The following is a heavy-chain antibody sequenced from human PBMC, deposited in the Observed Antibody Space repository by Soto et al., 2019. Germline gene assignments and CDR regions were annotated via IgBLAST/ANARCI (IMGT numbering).Heavy chain of an antibody. CDR2: ISGSGGST. Sequence: GGSLRLSCAASGFTFSSYAMSWVRQAPGKGLEWVSAISGSGGSTYYADSVKGRFTISRDNSKNTLYLQMNSLRAEDTAVYYCAKVTETPPDYYYYRDVWGKGTTVTVSS. CDR1: GFTFSSYA. V-gene: IGHV3-23*01. D-gene: IGHD2-15*01. J-gene: IGHJ6*03. CDR3: AKVTETPPDYYYYRDV.